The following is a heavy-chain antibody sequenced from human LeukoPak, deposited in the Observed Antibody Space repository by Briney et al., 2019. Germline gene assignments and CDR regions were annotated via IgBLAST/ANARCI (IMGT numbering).Heavy chain of an antibody. CDR2: INTNTGNP. V-gene: IGHV7-4-1*02. J-gene: IGHJ4*02. CDR3: AREMAYDSSGYYRSGGGGVDY. Sequence: ASVKVSCKASGYTFTSYAMNWVRQAPGQGLEWMGWINTNTGNPTYAQGFTGRSVFSLDTSVSTAYLQISSLKAEDTAVYYCAREMAYDSSGYYRSGGGGVDYWGQGTLVTVSS. CDR1: GYTFTSYA. D-gene: IGHD3-22*01.